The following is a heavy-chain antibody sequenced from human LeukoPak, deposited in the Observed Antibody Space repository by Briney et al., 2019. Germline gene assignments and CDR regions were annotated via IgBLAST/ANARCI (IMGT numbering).Heavy chain of an antibody. CDR1: GDSVTNKNAA. CDR2: TYYTSRRNN. Sequence: RTLSLTCAISGDSVTNKNAAWNWIRQSPSKNLQWLGRTYYTSRRNNEYAESVKSRITISPDTSKNQFSLQINSVTPEDTAVYYCARGFFASGWASWGQGTLVTVSS. CDR3: ARGFFASGWAS. D-gene: IGHD6-19*01. V-gene: IGHV6-1*01. J-gene: IGHJ5*02.